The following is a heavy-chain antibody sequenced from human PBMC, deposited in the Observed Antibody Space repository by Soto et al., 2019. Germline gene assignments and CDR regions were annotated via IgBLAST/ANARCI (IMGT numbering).Heavy chain of an antibody. CDR3: ARITGCHLDY. D-gene: IGHD1-20*01. CDR1: SGSISVTNVF. Sequence: SETLSLTCTVSSGSISVTNVFWGWVRQPPGKGLEWIGNIDYSGTAYFSPSLATRVTFHVDTSKNQFSLTLYSVTAADTAVYYCARITGCHLDYWGQGILVTVSS. CDR2: IDYSGTA. V-gene: IGHV4-39*01. J-gene: IGHJ4*02.